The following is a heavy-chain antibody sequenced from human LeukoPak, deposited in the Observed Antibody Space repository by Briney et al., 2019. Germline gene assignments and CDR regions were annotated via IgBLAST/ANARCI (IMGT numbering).Heavy chain of an antibody. J-gene: IGHJ4*02. CDR2: ISSNGGST. D-gene: IGHD2-15*01. CDR1: GFTFSSYA. Sequence: PGGSLRLSCAASGFTFSSYAMHWVCQAPGKGLEYASAISSNGGSTYYANSVKGRFTISRDNSKNTLYLQMGSLRAEDMAVYYCARDPIYCSGGSCYSVVHGYFDYWGQGTLVTVSS. V-gene: IGHV3-64*01. CDR3: ARDPIYCSGGSCYSVVHGYFDY.